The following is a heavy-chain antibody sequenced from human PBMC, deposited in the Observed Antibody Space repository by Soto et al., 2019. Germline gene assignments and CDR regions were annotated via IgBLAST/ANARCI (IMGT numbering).Heavy chain of an antibody. V-gene: IGHV1-18*01. Sequence: ASVKVSCKASGYTFTNYGISWVRQAPGQGLEWMGWINTYNGNTNHAQKLQGRVTMTTDTSTSTAYMELRSLRSDDTAVYYCASPNYYDSSGYEPFQHWGQCTLVTVSS. CDR2: INTYNGNT. CDR1: GYTFTNYG. CDR3: ASPNYYDSSGYEPFQH. D-gene: IGHD3-22*01. J-gene: IGHJ1*01.